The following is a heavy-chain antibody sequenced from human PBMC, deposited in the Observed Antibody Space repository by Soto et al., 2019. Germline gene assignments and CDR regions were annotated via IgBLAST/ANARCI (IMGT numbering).Heavy chain of an antibody. Sequence: PGESLKISCKGSGYSFTSYWIGWVRQMPGKGLERMGIIYPGDSDTRYSPSFQGQVTISADKSITTTYLQWSSLKASDTAIYYCARLSDTSGWYDYWGQGTLVTVSS. CDR2: IYPGDSDT. D-gene: IGHD6-19*01. CDR1: GYSFTSYW. V-gene: IGHV5-51*01. CDR3: ARLSDTSGWYDY. J-gene: IGHJ4*02.